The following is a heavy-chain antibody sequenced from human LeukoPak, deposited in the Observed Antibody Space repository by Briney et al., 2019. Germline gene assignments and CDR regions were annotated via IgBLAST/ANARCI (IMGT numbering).Heavy chain of an antibody. D-gene: IGHD1-26*01. V-gene: IGHV1-3*01. CDR3: ARDQWELRFDY. J-gene: IGHJ4*02. CDR2: INAGNGNT. CDR1: GYTFTSYA. Sequence: GASVKVSCKASGYTFTSYAMHWVRQAPGQRLEWMGWINAGNGNTKYSQKFQGRVTITRDTSASTAYMELSSQRSEDTAVYYCARDQWELRFDYWGQGTLVTVSS.